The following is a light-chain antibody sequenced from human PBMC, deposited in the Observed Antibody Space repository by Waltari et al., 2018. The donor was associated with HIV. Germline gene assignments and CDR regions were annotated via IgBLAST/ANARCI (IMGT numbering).Light chain of an antibody. J-gene: IGKJ1*01. CDR3: QQYMSWPRT. CDR2: EAS. Sequence: ETVMTPSPDSLSVAPVETVIISCRASQSVSDDLAWYQQKPGRAPRLLIYEASTRNTGVPVKFRGTGSGTEFTLTISSLQSEDLGVYFCQQYMSWPRTFGQGTRVELK. CDR1: QSVSDD. V-gene: IGKV3-15*01.